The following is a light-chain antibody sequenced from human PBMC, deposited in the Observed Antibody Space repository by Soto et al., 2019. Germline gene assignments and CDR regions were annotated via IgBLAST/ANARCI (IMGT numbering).Light chain of an antibody. V-gene: IGKV3-15*01. CDR3: QQYNKWPPDRT. CDR2: GAS. Sequence: EIVMTQSPATLSVSPGERATLSCRASQSVASNLAWYQQKPGQAPRLLIYGASTRATGIPATYSGSGSGTECTLTIGSLQSEDFAIYSCQQYNKWPPDRTCGQGTKVEIK. J-gene: IGKJ1*01. CDR1: QSVASN.